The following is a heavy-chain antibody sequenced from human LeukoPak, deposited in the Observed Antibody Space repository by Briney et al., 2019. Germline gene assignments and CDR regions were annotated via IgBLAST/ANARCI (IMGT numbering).Heavy chain of an antibody. CDR3: ARERTGWYFDY. D-gene: IGHD3/OR15-3a*01. J-gene: IGHJ4*02. CDR2: ISYDGNNK. Sequence: PGGSLRLSCAASGFTFSSYAIHWVRQAPGKGPEWVTMISYDGNNKYYADSVKGRFTISRDNSKNTLYLQMNSLRPEDTAVYYCARERTGWYFDYWGQGALVTVSS. V-gene: IGHV3-30-3*01. CDR1: GFTFSSYA.